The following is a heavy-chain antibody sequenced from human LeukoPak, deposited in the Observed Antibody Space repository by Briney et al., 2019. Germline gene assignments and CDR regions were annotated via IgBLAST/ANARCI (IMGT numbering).Heavy chain of an antibody. CDR3: ARANNWNYPYYFDY. CDR1: GFTFSNYY. V-gene: IGHV3-11*01. D-gene: IGHD1-7*01. Sequence: GGSLRLSCAASGFTFSNYYISWICQAPGKGLEWVSYISSSAITMYYADSVKGRFTISRDNAKNSLYLQMNSLRAEDTAVYYCARANNWNYPYYFDYWGQGTLDTVSS. J-gene: IGHJ4*02. CDR2: ISSSAITM.